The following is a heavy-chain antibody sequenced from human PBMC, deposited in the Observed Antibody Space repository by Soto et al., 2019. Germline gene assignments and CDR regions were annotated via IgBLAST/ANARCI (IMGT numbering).Heavy chain of an antibody. Sequence: GASVKVSCKASGYTFTSYGISWVRQAPGQGLEWMGWISAYNGNTNYAQKLQGRVTMTTDTSTSTAYMELRSLRSDDTAVYYCARGATSIPDALSGAAPYSSGLGYWGQGTLVTVSS. CDR3: ARGATSIPDALSGAAPYSSGLGY. CDR1: GYTFTSYG. CDR2: ISAYNGNT. D-gene: IGHD6-19*01. J-gene: IGHJ4*02. V-gene: IGHV1-18*01.